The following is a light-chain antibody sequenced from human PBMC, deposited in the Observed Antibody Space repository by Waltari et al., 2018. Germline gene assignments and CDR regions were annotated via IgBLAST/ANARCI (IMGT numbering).Light chain of an antibody. CDR3: SSYTSSSTYVV. V-gene: IGLV2-14*03. CDR1: SSDVGDYNY. CDR2: DVS. Sequence: QSALTQPASVSGSPGQSITISCTGTSSDVGDYNYVSWSQPHPGKAPKLIIFDVSNRPPGVSNRFSGSKSGDTASLTISGLQAEDEADYYCSSYTSSSTYVVFGGGTKLTVL. J-gene: IGLJ2*01.